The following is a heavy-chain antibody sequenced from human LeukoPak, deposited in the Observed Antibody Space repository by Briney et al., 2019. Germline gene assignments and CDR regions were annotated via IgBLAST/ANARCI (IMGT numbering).Heavy chain of an antibody. CDR1: GFTFSNYA. V-gene: IGHV3-23*01. Sequence: GGSLRLSCAASGFTFSNYAMSWVRQAPGKGLEWVSVIIGSGGSTYYADSVKGRFTISRDNSKNTLYLQMNSLRAEDTAVYYCARDPSDYCSSTSCYDDYYGMDVWGQGTTVTVSS. CDR2: IIGSGGST. J-gene: IGHJ6*02. CDR3: ARDPSDYCSSTSCYDDYYGMDV. D-gene: IGHD2-2*01.